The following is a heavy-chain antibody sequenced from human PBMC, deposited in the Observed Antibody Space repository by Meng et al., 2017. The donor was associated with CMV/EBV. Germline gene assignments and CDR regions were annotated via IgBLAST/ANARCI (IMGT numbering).Heavy chain of an antibody. J-gene: IGHJ5*02. CDR1: GYTLTELS. CDR3: ATGGSTTDHREIDWFDP. V-gene: IGHV1-24*01. D-gene: IGHD3-16*01. Sequence: QVQLVQSGGAIETPGASLKVSCKVTGYTLTELSMHWVRQAPGKGLEWMGGFDPEDGETIYAQKFQGRVTMTEDTSTDTAYMELSSLRSEDTAVYYCATGGSTTDHREIDWFDPWGQGTLVTVSS. CDR2: FDPEDGET.